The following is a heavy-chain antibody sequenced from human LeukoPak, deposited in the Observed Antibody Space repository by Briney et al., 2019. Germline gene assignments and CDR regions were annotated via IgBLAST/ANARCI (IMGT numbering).Heavy chain of an antibody. Sequence: PSQTPSLTCTVSGYSTSSGYYWGWIRQPPGKGLEWIGSIYHSGSTYYNPSLKSRVTISVDTSKNQFSLKLSSVTAADTAVYYCAREDILTGYPSDYWGQGTLVTVSS. CDR2: IYHSGST. D-gene: IGHD3-9*01. V-gene: IGHV4-38-2*02. CDR3: AREDILTGYPSDY. CDR1: GYSTSSGYY. J-gene: IGHJ4*02.